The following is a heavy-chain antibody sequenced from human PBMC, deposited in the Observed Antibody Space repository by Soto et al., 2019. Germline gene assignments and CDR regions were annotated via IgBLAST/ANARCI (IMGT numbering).Heavy chain of an antibody. J-gene: IGHJ6*02. Sequence: ASVKVSCKASGYTFTSYGISWVRQAPGQGLEWMGWISAYNGNTNYAQELQGRVTMTTDTSTSTAYMELRSLRSDDTAVYYCARDGLMEYSSSSEDYYYYGMDVWGQGTTVTVSS. CDR2: ISAYNGNT. D-gene: IGHD6-6*01. CDR1: GYTFTSYG. V-gene: IGHV1-18*01. CDR3: ARDGLMEYSSSSEDYYYYGMDV.